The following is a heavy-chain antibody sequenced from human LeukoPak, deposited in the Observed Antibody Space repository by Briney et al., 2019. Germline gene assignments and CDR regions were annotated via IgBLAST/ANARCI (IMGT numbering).Heavy chain of an antibody. J-gene: IGHJ3*02. V-gene: IGHV3-53*01. CDR1: GFTVSSNY. CDR3: AKPDYDFWSGYLLGAFDI. Sequence: PGGSLRLSCAASGFTVSSNYMSWVRQAPGKGLEWVSVIYSDGRTYYADSVKGRFIISRDNSKNTLYLQMNSLRAEDTAVYYCAKPDYDFWSGYLLGAFDIWGQGTMVTVSS. D-gene: IGHD3-3*01. CDR2: IYSDGRT.